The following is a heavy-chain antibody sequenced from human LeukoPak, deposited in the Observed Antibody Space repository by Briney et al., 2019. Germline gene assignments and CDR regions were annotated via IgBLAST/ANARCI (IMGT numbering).Heavy chain of an antibody. CDR2: IFPGDSDT. J-gene: IGHJ4*02. CDR1: GYSFPNYW. CDR3: ARFGYCRECNCYGHLKH. V-gene: IGHV5-51*01. Sequence: GESLKISCQGSGYSFPNYWIAWVRQLPGKGLECMGIIFPGDSDTRYSPSFQGQVTISAAKSNGTAYLQWSSLKASDSGMYYCARFGYCRECNCYGHLKHWGQGTLVTVSS. D-gene: IGHD2-15*01.